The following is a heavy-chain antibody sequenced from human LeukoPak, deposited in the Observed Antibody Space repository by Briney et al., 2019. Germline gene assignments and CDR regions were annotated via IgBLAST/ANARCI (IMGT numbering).Heavy chain of an antibody. CDR2: IIPIFGTA. J-gene: IGHJ4*02. CDR3: ARRGGSYLYFDY. D-gene: IGHD1-26*01. V-gene: IGHV1-69*06. Sequence: SVKVSCKASGYTFTGYYMHWVRQAPGQGLEWMGGIIPIFGTANYAQEFQGRVTITADKSTSTAYMELSSLRSGDTAVYYCARRGGSYLYFDYWGQGTLVTVSS. CDR1: GYTFTGYY.